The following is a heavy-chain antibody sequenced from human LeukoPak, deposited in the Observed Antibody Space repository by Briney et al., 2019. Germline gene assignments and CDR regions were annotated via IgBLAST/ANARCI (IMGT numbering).Heavy chain of an antibody. Sequence: ASVKVSCKASGYTFTGYYMHWVRQAPGQGLEWMGWINPNSGGTNYAQKFQGRVTMTRDTSISTAYMELSRLRSDDTAVYYCAGDCSSTSCHSDAFDIWGQGTMVTVSS. D-gene: IGHD2-2*01. CDR1: GYTFTGYY. J-gene: IGHJ3*02. CDR3: AGDCSSTSCHSDAFDI. V-gene: IGHV1-2*02. CDR2: INPNSGGT.